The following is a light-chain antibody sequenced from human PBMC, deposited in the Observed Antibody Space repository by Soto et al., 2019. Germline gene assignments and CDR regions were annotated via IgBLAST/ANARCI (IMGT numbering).Light chain of an antibody. V-gene: IGLV2-8*01. CDR1: SSDVGAYNS. CDR3: NSHGGSNNFWV. CDR2: EVN. Sequence: QSVLTQPPSASGSPGQSVTISCTVTSSDVGAYNSVSWYQQHPGKAPRLMIYEVNKRPSGVPDRFSGSKSGNMASLTVSGLQAEDEADYYCNSHGGSNNFWVFGGGTKLTVL. J-gene: IGLJ3*02.